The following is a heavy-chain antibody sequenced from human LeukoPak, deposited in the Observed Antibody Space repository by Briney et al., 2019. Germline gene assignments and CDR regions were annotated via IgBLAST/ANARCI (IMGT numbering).Heavy chain of an antibody. V-gene: IGHV3-74*01. CDR1: GVTFSSHS. Sequence: PGGSLRLSCAASGVTFSSHSMHWVRQAPGKGLVWVSGISNDGTSTTYADSVKGRFTISRDNSKNSQYLQMTSLRAEDTAVYYCARSSGSYRPFDSWGQGILVTVSS. CDR2: ISNDGTST. J-gene: IGHJ5*01. CDR3: ARSSGSYRPFDS. D-gene: IGHD3-22*01.